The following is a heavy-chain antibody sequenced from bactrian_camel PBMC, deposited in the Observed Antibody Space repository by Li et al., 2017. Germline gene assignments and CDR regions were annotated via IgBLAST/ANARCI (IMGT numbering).Heavy chain of an antibody. CDR1: AYTPANVR. CDR2: IASAGKT. CDR3: AACVRSSGYWY. J-gene: IGHJ4*01. V-gene: IGHV3S53*01. Sequence: HVQLVESGGGSVQAGGSLRLSCAFDAYTPANVRMAWFRQAPGKEREAVASIASAGKTGYADSVKGRFIISRDNAKNTLYLQMDSLKTEDTAVYHCAACVRSSGYWYWGQGTQVTVS. D-gene: IGHD3*01.